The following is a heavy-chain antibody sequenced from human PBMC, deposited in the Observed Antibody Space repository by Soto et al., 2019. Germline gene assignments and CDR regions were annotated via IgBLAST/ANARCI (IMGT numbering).Heavy chain of an antibody. J-gene: IGHJ4*02. CDR1: GFTFSSYG. CDR2: ISYDGSNK. V-gene: IGHV3-30*18. D-gene: IGHD3-9*01. Sequence: PGESLKISCAASGFTFSSYGMHWVRQAPGKGLEWVAVISYDGSNKYYADSVKGRFTISRDNSKNTLYLQMNSLRAEDTAVYYCAKNRRPGYFDDYYFDYWGQGTLVTVSS. CDR3: AKNRRPGYFDDYYFDY.